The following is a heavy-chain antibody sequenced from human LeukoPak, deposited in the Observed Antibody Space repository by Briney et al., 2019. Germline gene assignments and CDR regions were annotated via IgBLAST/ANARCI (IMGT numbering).Heavy chain of an antibody. J-gene: IGHJ5*02. V-gene: IGHV1-69*08. CDR3: TRVNLRGRQYNWFDP. Sequence: ASVKVSCKTSGCTFNSHIFGWVRQAPGQGLEWMGRINPVIGSVKYAQKFQGRMTIFGDGSTTTAYMELNSLRSEDTAVYFCTRVNLRGRQYNWFDPWGEGTLVTVSS. CDR1: GCTFNSHI. D-gene: IGHD1-26*01. CDR2: INPVIGSV.